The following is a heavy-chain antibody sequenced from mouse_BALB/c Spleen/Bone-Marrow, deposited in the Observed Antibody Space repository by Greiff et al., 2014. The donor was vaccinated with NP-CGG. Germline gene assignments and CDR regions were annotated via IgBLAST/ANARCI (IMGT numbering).Heavy chain of an antibody. J-gene: IGHJ4*01. CDR1: GFSFTGYG. D-gene: IGHD1-1*01. CDR2: IWGDGST. CDR3: AKGNYGSSLYARDC. Sequence: VKLEESGPGLVAPSQNLSITCTVSGFSFTGYGVNWVRQPPGKCLEWLGMIWGDGSTDYNSALKSRLSISKDNSKSQVFLKMNSLQTDDTARYYCAKGNYGSSLYARDCRGQGTSVTVSS. V-gene: IGHV2-6-7*01.